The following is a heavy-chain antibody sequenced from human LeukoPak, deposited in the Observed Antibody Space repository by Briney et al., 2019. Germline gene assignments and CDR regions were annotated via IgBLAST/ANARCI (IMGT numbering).Heavy chain of an antibody. V-gene: IGHV1-2*04. J-gene: IGHJ3*02. CDR2: INPNSDGT. D-gene: IGHD2-15*01. Sequence: GASVKVSCTASGYTFTGYYMHWVRQAPGQGLEWMGWINPNSDGTNYAQKFQGWVTMTRDTSISTAYMELSRLRSDDTAVYYCARESCSGGSCYSFGLGAFDIWGQGTMVTVSS. CDR1: GYTFTGYY. CDR3: ARESCSGGSCYSFGLGAFDI.